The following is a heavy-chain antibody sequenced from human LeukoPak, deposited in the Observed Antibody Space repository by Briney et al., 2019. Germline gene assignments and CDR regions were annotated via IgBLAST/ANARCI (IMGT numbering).Heavy chain of an antibody. CDR1: GFADSSKY. D-gene: IGHD3-22*01. Sequence: GGSLRLSCAAAGFADSSKYMGWVRQARGKGLEWVSVIYSGGSTYYADSVKGRFTISRDSSKNTLYLQMNSLRAEDTAVYYCARESLYYDSSGPGVWGQGTTVTVSS. J-gene: IGHJ6*02. V-gene: IGHV3-66*02. CDR2: IYSGGST. CDR3: ARESLYYDSSGPGV.